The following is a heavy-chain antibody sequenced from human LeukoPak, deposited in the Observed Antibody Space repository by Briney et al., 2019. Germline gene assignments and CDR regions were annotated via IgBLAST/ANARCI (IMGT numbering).Heavy chain of an antibody. J-gene: IGHJ4*02. V-gene: IGHV4-59*01. CDR3: ARRFHYYDSSGYSTYYFDY. Sequence: SETLSLTCTVSGGSISSYYWSWIRQPPGKGLERIGYIYYSGSTNYNPSLKSRVTISVDTSKNQFSLKLSSVTAADTAVYYCARRFHYYDSSGYSTYYFDYWGQGTLVTVSS. CDR2: IYYSGST. CDR1: GGSISSYY. D-gene: IGHD3-22*01.